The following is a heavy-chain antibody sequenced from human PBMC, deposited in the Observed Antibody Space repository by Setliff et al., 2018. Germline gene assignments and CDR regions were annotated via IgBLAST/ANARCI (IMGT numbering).Heavy chain of an antibody. CDR3: ARDRITIFGVVIPFDY. CDR2: IYYSGST. D-gene: IGHD3-3*01. CDR1: GGSISSSSYY. J-gene: IGHJ4*02. V-gene: IGHV4-39*07. Sequence: SETLSLTCTVSGGSISSSSYYWGWIRQPPGKGLEWIGGIYYSGSTYYNPSLKSRVTISVDTSKNQFSLKLSSVTAADTAVYYCARDRITIFGVVIPFDYWGQGTLGTVSS.